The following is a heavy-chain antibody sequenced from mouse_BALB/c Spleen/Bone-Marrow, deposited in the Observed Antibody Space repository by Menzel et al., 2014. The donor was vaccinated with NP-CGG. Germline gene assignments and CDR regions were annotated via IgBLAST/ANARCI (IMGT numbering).Heavy chain of an antibody. CDR1: GDSITSSY. Sequence: EVMLVESGPSLVKPSQTLSLTCSVTGDSITSSYWNWIRKFPGNKLEYMGYISYSGNAYYNPSLKSRISLTRDTSKNQYYLQLNSVTTEDTATYFCARSNGYHFDYWGQGTTLTVSS. D-gene: IGHD1-2*01. J-gene: IGHJ2*01. V-gene: IGHV3-8*02. CDR3: ARSNGYHFDY. CDR2: ISYSGNA.